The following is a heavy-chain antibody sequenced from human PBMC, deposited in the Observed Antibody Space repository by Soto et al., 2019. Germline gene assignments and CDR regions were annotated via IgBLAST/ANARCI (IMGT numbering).Heavy chain of an antibody. CDR1: GYTFTAYG. J-gene: IGHJ4*02. V-gene: IGHV1-18*01. D-gene: IGHD3-22*01. Sequence: ASVKVSCKTSGYTFTAYGLAWLRQAPGQRPEWMGWVSTNNADTNYAQKFQGRVSMTSDRSTTTTYMELRSLRSDDTAIYYCARELSTDSRDYYSFAYWGQGTLVIVSS. CDR2: VSTNNADT. CDR3: ARELSTDSRDYYSFAY.